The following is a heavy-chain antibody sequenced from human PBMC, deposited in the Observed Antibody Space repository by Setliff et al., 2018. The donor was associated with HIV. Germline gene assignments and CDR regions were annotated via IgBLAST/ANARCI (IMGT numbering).Heavy chain of an antibody. CDR1: GYSFTTYW. J-gene: IGHJ4*02. Sequence: GESLKISCKTSGYSFTTYWIGWVRQMPGKGLEWMGIINPGDSDTRYSPSFQGQVTISADKSISTAYLQWGNLKASDTAMYYCAAHPGIAAAGTGPVDYWGQGTLVTVSS. CDR3: AAHPGIAAAGTGPVDY. CDR2: INPGDSDT. V-gene: IGHV5-51*01. D-gene: IGHD6-13*01.